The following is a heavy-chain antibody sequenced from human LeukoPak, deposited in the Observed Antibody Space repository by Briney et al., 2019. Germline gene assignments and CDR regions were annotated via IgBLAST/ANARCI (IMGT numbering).Heavy chain of an antibody. CDR3: ARVDEWLGATKTLVLDP. CDR1: GGSISSYY. CDR2: IYTSGST. J-gene: IGHJ5*02. Sequence: SETLSLTCTVSGGSISSYYWSWIRQPAGKGLEWIGRIYTSGSTNYNPSLKSRVTMSVDTSKNQFSLKLSSVTAADTAVYYCARVDEWLGATKTLVLDPWGQGTLVTVSS. V-gene: IGHV4-4*07. D-gene: IGHD1-26*01.